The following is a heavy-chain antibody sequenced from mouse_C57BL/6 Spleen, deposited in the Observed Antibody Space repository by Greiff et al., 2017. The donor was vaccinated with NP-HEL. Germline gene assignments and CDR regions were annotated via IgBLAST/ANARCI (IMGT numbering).Heavy chain of an antibody. CDR1: GYTFTSYG. D-gene: IGHD2-5*01. CDR2: IYPRSGNT. J-gene: IGHJ2*01. V-gene: IGHV1-81*01. CDR3: ARDGYSNYVFDY. Sequence: VQLVESGAELARPGASVKLSCKASGYTFTSYGISWVKQRTGQGLEWIGEIYPRSGNTYYNEKFKGKATLTADKSSSTAYMELRSLTSEDSAVYFCARDGYSNYVFDYWGQGTTLTVSS.